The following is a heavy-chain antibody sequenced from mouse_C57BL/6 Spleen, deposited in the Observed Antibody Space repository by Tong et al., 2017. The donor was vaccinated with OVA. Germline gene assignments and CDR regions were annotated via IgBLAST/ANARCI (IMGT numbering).Heavy chain of an antibody. D-gene: IGHD2-4*01. CDR1: GFTFSSYA. CDR2: ISDGGSYT. CDR3: ARDQGDYDGAWFAY. J-gene: IGHJ3*01. V-gene: IGHV5-4*01. Sequence: EVQLQESGGGLVKPGGSLKLSCAASGFTFSSYAMSWVRQTPEKRLEWVATISDGGSYTYYPDNVKGRFTISRDNAKNNLYLQMSHLKSEDTAMYYCARDQGDYDGAWFAYWGQGTLVTVSA.